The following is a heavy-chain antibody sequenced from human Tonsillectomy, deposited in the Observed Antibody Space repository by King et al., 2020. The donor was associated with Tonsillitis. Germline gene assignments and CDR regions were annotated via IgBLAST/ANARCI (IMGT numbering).Heavy chain of an antibody. V-gene: IGHV2-26*01. D-gene: IGHD4-17*01. J-gene: IGHJ6*02. CDR2: IFSNDEK. CDR1: GFSLNNTRMG. Sequence: ITLKESGPVLVKPTETLTLTCTVSGFSLNNTRMGVSWIRQPPGKALEWLAHIFSNDEKSYSTSLKSRLTISKDTSKSQVVLTMTNMDPLDTATYYCARVTTVTKSYYYNGMDVWGQGTTVTVSS. CDR3: ARVTTVTKSYYYNGMDV.